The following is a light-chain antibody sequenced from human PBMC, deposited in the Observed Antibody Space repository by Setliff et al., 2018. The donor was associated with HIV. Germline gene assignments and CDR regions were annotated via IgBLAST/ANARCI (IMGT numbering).Light chain of an antibody. CDR3: CSNTGSNTYV. Sequence: QSALTQPASVSGSPRQSITISCTGTSSDVGNYDYVSWYQQHPGKAPKLMIYQATKRPSGVSNRFSGSKSGNTASLTISGLQAGDEADYYCCSNTGSNTYVFGTGTKVTV. V-gene: IGLV2-23*01. J-gene: IGLJ1*01. CDR1: SSDVGNYDY. CDR2: QAT.